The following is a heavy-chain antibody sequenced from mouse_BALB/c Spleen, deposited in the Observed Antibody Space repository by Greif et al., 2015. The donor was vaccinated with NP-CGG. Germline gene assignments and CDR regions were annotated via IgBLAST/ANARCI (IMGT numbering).Heavy chain of an antibody. CDR3: ARYDYDYYAMDY. D-gene: IGHD2-4*01. J-gene: IGHJ4*01. CDR1: GYAFSSYW. CDR2: IYPGDGDT. Sequence: QVRLKESGAELVRPGSSVKISCKASGYAFSSYWMNWVKQRPGQGLEWIGQIYPGDGDTNYNGKFKGKATLTADKSSSTAYMQLSSLTSEDSAVYFCARYDYDYYAMDYWGQGTSVTVSS. V-gene: IGHV1-80*01.